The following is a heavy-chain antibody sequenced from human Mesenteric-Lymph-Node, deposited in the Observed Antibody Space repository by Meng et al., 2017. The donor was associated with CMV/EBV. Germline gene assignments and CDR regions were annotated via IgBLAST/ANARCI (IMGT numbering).Heavy chain of an antibody. CDR1: GFTFDDYD. CDR2: ISWNSASI. D-gene: IGHD3-10*01. CDR3: AKRGIGSFFDY. Sequence: SLKISCAASGFTFDDYDIHWVRQAPGKGLEWVSGISWNSASIGYADSVKGRFTISRDSAENSLYLQMNNLRIDDTALYYCAKRGIGSFFDYWGQGTLVTVSS. V-gene: IGHV3-9*01. J-gene: IGHJ4*02.